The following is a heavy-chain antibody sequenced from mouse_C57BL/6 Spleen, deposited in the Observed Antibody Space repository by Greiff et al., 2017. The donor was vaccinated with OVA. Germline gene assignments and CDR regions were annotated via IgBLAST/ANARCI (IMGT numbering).Heavy chain of an antibody. CDR1: GFSLTSYA. V-gene: IGHV2-9-1*01. CDR2: IWNGGGT. D-gene: IGHD4-1*01. J-gene: IGHJ1*03. CDR3: ARELAPFWYFDV. Sequence: VQLVESGPGLVAPSQSLSITCTVSGFSLTSYAISWVRQPPGKGLEWLGVIWNGGGTNYNSALKSRLSISKDNSKSQVFLKMNSLQTDDTARYYCARELAPFWYFDVWGTGTTVTVSS.